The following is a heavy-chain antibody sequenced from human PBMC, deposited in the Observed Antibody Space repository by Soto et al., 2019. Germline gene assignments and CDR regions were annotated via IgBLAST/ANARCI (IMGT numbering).Heavy chain of an antibody. CDR2: INGDGSEI. CDR3: ARDIGPNTVDY. J-gene: IGHJ4*02. D-gene: IGHD1-26*01. V-gene: IGHV3-7*01. CDR1: GFSFTNYW. Sequence: EVHLEESGGGLVQPGGSLRLSCVASGFSFTNYWMIWARQAPGKGLEWLANINGDGSEIHYVDYVKGRFTISRDNAKRSLFLQINSLRAEDTAVYFCARDIGPNTVDYWGQGTLVTVSS.